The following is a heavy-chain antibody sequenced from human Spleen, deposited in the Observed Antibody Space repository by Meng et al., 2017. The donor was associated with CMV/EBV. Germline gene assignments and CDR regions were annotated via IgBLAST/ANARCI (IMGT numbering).Heavy chain of an antibody. CDR3: VREGGYCRGTRGSSCYYFDY. Sequence: GGSLRLSCAASGFTGSSKFMTWVCQAPGKGLEWVSTIYSGGSTEYADYVKCRFTGYRDNSQNTLLLQMNSLRVEDTAVYYCVREGGYCRGTRGSSCYYFDYWGQGTLVTVSS. V-gene: IGHV3-53*01. J-gene: IGHJ4*02. D-gene: IGHD2-2*01. CDR2: IYSGGST. CDR1: GFTGSSKF.